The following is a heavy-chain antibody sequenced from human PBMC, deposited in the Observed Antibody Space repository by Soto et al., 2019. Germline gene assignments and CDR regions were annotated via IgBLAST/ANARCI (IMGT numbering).Heavy chain of an antibody. CDR3: AREDRDRETGLVPAAIDGMDV. V-gene: IGHV1-69*08. CDR1: GDTFSRYS. J-gene: IGHJ6*02. CDR2: IIPIFGIP. D-gene: IGHD2-2*01. Sequence: QVQLVQSGAEVKKPGSSVKVSCKASGDTFSRYSITWVRQAPGHGLEWIGRIIPIFGIPTYAQKFQGRVTFPADQSTSTAYSELSSLRSDDTAVYYCAREDRDRETGLVPAAIDGMDVWGQGTTVTVSS.